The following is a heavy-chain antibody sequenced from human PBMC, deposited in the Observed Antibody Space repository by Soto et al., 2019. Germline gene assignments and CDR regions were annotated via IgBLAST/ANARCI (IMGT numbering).Heavy chain of an antibody. V-gene: IGHV1-3*01. D-gene: IGHD1-1*01. Sequence: GASVKVSCKASGYTFSTYAMHWVRQAPGQSLEWMGWINGGTGQTRYSQRFQDRVTITRDTSAKTTYMDLTSLRSEDTAVYYCARGKGMEENYYYGMDIWGQGTTVTVS. J-gene: IGHJ6*02. CDR2: INGGTGQT. CDR3: ARGKGMEENYYYGMDI. CDR1: GYTFSTYA.